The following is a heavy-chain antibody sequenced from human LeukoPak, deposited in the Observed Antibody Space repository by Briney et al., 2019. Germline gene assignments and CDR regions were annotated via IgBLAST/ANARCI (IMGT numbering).Heavy chain of an antibody. D-gene: IGHD4-17*01. CDR2: ITGSGKGT. V-gene: IGHV3-23*01. Sequence: GGSLRLTCRGSGYVFDNYGMTWVRQAPGKGLEWVSAITGSGKGTWYADAVTGRFTVSRDNSRNTLYLQMDSLRADDTAVYYCAKDPNGDYVGAFDFWGPGTLVTVSS. CDR3: AKDPNGDYVGAFDF. CDR1: GYVFDNYG. J-gene: IGHJ3*01.